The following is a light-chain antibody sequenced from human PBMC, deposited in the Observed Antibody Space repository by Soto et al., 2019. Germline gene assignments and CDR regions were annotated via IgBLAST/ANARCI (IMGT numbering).Light chain of an antibody. CDR1: QSVSWW. Sequence: DIQMTQSPSTLSASVGHRLTITCRASQSVSWWLAWYQQKPGKAPKLLIYDASTLESGVPLRFSGSESGTEFTLPISSLQPDDVATYYCQQYNNFRWTFGQGTKVEIK. CDR3: QQYNNFRWT. J-gene: IGKJ1*01. V-gene: IGKV1-5*01. CDR2: DAS.